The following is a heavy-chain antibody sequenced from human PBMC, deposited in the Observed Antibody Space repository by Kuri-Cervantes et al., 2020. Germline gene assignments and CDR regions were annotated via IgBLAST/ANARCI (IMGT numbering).Heavy chain of an antibody. CDR3: ARDKGNRYYYDSSGYTYYFDY. CDR1: GFTFSNFS. Sequence: GGSLRLSCAASGFTFSNFSMNWVRQAPGKGLECVSFITTSSTCISYADSVKGRFTISRDNSKNTLYLQMNSLRAEDTAVYYCARDKGNRYYYDSSGYTYYFDYWGQGTLVTVSS. CDR2: ITTSSTCI. J-gene: IGHJ4*02. D-gene: IGHD3-22*01. V-gene: IGHV3-21*01.